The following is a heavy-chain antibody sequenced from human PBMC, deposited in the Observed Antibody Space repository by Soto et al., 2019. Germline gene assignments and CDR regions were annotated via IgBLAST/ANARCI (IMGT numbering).Heavy chain of an antibody. V-gene: IGHV3-43*01. J-gene: IGHJ4*02. D-gene: IGHD1-26*01. CDR1: GFTFDDYT. CDR3: AKGTRSNSPELDF. CDR2: ISWDGDSA. Sequence: GGSLRISCAASGFTFDDYTMHWVRQTPGKGLEWVSLISWDGDSAYYADSVRGRFTISRDNSKNSLFLQMNNVRAEDAALYFCAKGTRSNSPELDFWGQGTLVTVSS.